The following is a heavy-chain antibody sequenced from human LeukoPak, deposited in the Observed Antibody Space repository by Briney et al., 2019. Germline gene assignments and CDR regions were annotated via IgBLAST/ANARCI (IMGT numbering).Heavy chain of an antibody. CDR2: ISSSGSTI. CDR1: GFTFSSYE. CDR3: ARDGSGWYVFDY. J-gene: IGHJ4*02. D-gene: IGHD6-19*01. Sequence: GSLRLSCAASGFTFSSYEMNWVRQAPGKGLEGVSYISSSGSTIYYADSVKGRFTISRYNAKNSLYLQMNSLRAEDTAVYYCARDGSGWYVFDYWGQGTLVTVSS. V-gene: IGHV3-48*03.